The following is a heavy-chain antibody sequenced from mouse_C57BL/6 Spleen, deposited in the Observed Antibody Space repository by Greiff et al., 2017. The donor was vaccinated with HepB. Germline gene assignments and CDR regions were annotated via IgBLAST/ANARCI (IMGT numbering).Heavy chain of an antibody. J-gene: IGHJ2*01. V-gene: IGHV1-63*01. Sequence: VKLQQSGAELVRPGTSVKMSCKASGYTFTNYWIGWAKQRPGHGLEWIGDIYPGGGYTNYNEKFKGKATLTADKSSSTAYMQFSSLTSEDSAIYYCARGEVYSNYVHFDYWGQGTTLTVSS. D-gene: IGHD2-5*01. CDR1: GYTFTNYW. CDR2: IYPGGGYT. CDR3: ARGEVYSNYVHFDY.